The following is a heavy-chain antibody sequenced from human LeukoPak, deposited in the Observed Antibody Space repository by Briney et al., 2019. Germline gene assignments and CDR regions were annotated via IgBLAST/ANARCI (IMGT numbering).Heavy chain of an antibody. J-gene: IGHJ4*02. CDR1: GGTFSSYA. V-gene: IGHV1-69*05. D-gene: IGHD5-12*01. Sequence: SVKVSCKASGGTFSSYAISWVRQAPGQGLEWMGGIIPIFGTANYAQKLQGRVTMTTDTSTSTAYMELRSLRSDDTAVYYCARERLSGYAKIDYWGQGTLVTVSS. CDR2: IIPIFGTA. CDR3: ARERLSGYAKIDY.